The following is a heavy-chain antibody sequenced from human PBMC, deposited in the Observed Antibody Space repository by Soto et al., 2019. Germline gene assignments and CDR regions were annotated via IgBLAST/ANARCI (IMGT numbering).Heavy chain of an antibody. D-gene: IGHD3-9*01. CDR2: INPNSGGT. CDR1: GYTFTGYY. CDR3: DRGRANYDIFTGYYYSYGMDV. Sequence: ASVKVSCKASGYTFTGYYMHWVRQAPGQGLEWMGWINPNSGGTNYAQRFQGWVTMTWDTSISTAYMELSRLRSDDTAVYYCDRGRANYDIFTGYYYSYGMDVWGQGTTVTVSS. J-gene: IGHJ6*02. V-gene: IGHV1-2*04.